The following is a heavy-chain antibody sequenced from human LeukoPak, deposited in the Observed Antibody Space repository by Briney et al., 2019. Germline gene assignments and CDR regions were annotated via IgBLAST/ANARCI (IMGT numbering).Heavy chain of an antibody. V-gene: IGHV1-46*02. CDR3: AREASGGYFDY. D-gene: IGHD4-23*01. CDR2: ISPTGDST. CDR1: GYTFNSYY. J-gene: IGHJ4*02. Sequence: ASVKVSCKASGYTFNSYYMHWVRQAPGQGLEWLGLISPTGDSTNYAQTFRGRVTMTRDTSTNTVYMDLSSLRSEDTAVYYCAREASGGYFDYWGQGTLVIVSS.